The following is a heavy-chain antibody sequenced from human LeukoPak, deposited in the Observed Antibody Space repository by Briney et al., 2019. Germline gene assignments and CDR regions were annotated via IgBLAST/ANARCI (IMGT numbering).Heavy chain of an antibody. J-gene: IGHJ6*02. Sequence: GGSLRLSCAASGFTLSDSWTSWVRQAPGKGLEWVANMNQDGSEKDYVDSVKGRFTISRDNARNSLYLQMGSLRAEDTAVYYCATYTHWVAGDVWGQGTTVTVSS. D-gene: IGHD3-16*01. CDR1: GFTLSDSW. CDR3: ATYTHWVAGDV. CDR2: MNQDGSEK. V-gene: IGHV3-7*01.